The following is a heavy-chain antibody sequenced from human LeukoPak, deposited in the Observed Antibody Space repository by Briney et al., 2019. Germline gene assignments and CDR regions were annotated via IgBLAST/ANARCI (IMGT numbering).Heavy chain of an antibody. CDR3: ARDIDYGDY. D-gene: IGHD3-16*02. J-gene: IGHJ4*02. Sequence: PGGSLRLSCAASGFTFSSYAMSWVRRAPGKGLEWVSAISGSGGSTYYADSVKGRFTISRDNAKNTLYLQMNSLRAEDTAVYYCARDIDYGDYWGQGTLVTVSS. CDR2: ISGSGGST. CDR1: GFTFSSYA. V-gene: IGHV3-23*01.